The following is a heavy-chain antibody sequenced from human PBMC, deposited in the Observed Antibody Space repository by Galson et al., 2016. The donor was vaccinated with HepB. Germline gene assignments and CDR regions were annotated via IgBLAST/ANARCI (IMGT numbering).Heavy chain of an antibody. CDR2: INPGGGTT. Sequence: SVKVSCKASGFPFIRYSVHWVRQAPGQGLEWMGTINPGGGTTSYAERFEGRVTMTRDTSTSTVYMELSSLRSEDTAVYYCARDGGSYLYHFDYWGQGTLVTVSS. D-gene: IGHD1-26*01. J-gene: IGHJ4*02. V-gene: IGHV1-46*01. CDR1: GFPFIRYS. CDR3: ARDGGSYLYHFDY.